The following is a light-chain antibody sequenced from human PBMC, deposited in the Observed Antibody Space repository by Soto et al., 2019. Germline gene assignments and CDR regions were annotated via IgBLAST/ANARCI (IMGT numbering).Light chain of an antibody. V-gene: IGKV3-15*01. CDR3: QQYNNWT. Sequence: EIVMTQFPATLYVSPGERATLSCRASQSVSSNLAWYQQKPGQAPRLLIYGASTRATGIPARFSGSGSGTEFTLTISSLQSEDSAVYYCQQYNNWTFGQGTKVYIK. CDR1: QSVSSN. J-gene: IGKJ1*01. CDR2: GAS.